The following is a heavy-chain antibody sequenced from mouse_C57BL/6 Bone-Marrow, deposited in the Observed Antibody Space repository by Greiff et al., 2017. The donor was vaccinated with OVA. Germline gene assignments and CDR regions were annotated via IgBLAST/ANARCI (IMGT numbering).Heavy chain of an antibody. CDR3: ARGGTGTLAMDY. D-gene: IGHD4-1*01. CDR1: GYTFTSYW. CDR2: IHPNSGST. J-gene: IGHJ4*01. V-gene: IGHV1-64*01. Sequence: QVQLQQPGAELVKPGASVKLSCKASGYTFTSYWMHWVKQRPGQGLEWIGMIHPNSGSTNYNEKFKSKATLTVDKSSSTAYMQLSSLTSEDSAVYYCARGGTGTLAMDYWGQGTSVTVSS.